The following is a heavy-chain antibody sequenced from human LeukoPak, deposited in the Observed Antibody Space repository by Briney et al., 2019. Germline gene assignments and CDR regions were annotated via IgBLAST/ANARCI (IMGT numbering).Heavy chain of an antibody. D-gene: IGHD1-26*01. J-gene: IGHJ4*02. CDR3: AKSMVGVRSPFDY. CDR2: TSGSGGST. CDR1: GFTFSSYA. Sequence: PGGSLRLSCAASGFTFSSYAMSWVRQTPGKGLEWVSATSGSGGSTYYADSVKGRFTISRGNSKNTLYLQMNSLRAEDTAMYYRAKSMVGVRSPFDYWGQGTLVTVSS. V-gene: IGHV3-23*01.